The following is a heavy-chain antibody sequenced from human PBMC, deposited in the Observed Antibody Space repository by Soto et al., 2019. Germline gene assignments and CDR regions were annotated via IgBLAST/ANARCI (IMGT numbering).Heavy chain of an antibody. V-gene: IGHV1-69*10. J-gene: IGHJ6*02. D-gene: IGHD3-10*01. Sequence: GASVKVSCKISGDNFKKNVFTWARQAPGQGLEWMGGTIPALGKTHYIEKFQGRVTITVDDATRTVYMEVRDLTSEDTAIYYCARGPFRPSAMDVWGQGTTVTVSS. CDR3: ARGPFRPSAMDV. CDR2: TIPALGKT. CDR1: GDNFKKNV.